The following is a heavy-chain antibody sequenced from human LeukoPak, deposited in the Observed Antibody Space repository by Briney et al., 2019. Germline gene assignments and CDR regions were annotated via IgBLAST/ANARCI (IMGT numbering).Heavy chain of an antibody. D-gene: IGHD3-10*01. J-gene: IGHJ4*02. Sequence: ASVKVSCKASGHTFTGYYLHWVRQAPGQGLEWMRIINPSGGSTSYAQNFQGRVTMTRDMSTSTVFMELSSLRSEDTAMYYCATSRGGVYYFDYWGQGTLVTVSS. CDR2: INPSGGST. CDR1: GHTFTGYY. V-gene: IGHV1-46*01. CDR3: ATSRGGVYYFDY.